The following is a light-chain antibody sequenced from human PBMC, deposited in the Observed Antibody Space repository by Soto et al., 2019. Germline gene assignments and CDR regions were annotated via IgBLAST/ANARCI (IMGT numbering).Light chain of an antibody. Sequence: DIQMTQSPASLSSSVSERFTITCRPNQSISEYLTWYQQKPGKAPKLLIYAASTLQSGVPSRFSGSGSGTEFTPTISGLEPEDFAVYFCQHYGSSPPVTFGQGTRLEIK. J-gene: IGKJ5*01. CDR3: QHYGSSPPVT. CDR1: QSISEY. CDR2: AAS. V-gene: IGKV1-9*01.